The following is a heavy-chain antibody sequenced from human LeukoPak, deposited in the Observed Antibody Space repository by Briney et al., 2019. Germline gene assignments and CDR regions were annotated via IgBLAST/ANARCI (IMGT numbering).Heavy chain of an antibody. CDR3: ASSFNDYGVPGAFDY. D-gene: IGHD4-17*01. V-gene: IGHV4-59*01. Sequence: PSEPLSLPCTVSGGSISSYYWSWIRQPPGKGLEWIGYIYYSGSTNYNPSLKSRVTISVDTSKNQFSLKLSSVTAADTAVYYCASSFNDYGVPGAFDYWGQGTLVTVSS. CDR2: IYYSGST. J-gene: IGHJ4*02. CDR1: GGSISSYY.